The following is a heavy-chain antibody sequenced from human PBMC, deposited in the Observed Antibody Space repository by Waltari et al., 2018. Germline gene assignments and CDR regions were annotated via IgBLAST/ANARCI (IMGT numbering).Heavy chain of an antibody. D-gene: IGHD6-19*01. J-gene: IGHJ4*02. Sequence: QVQLVQSGPEVKKPGASVKVSCKASGYTFSNFGISWVRQAPGQGPEWRGWISGNNGDTSYGQKVQGRVTMTTDTPTNTAYMELRSLRSDDTAVYYCARGPSFLSAYSSGWPHFDNWGQGTLVTVSS. CDR2: ISGNNGDT. CDR3: ARGPSFLSAYSSGWPHFDN. CDR1: GYTFSNFG. V-gene: IGHV1-18*01.